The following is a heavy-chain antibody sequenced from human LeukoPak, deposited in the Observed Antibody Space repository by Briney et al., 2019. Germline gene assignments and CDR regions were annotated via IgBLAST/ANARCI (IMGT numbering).Heavy chain of an antibody. CDR3: ARDMSRYYDFWSAYLIDY. J-gene: IGHJ4*02. D-gene: IGHD3-3*01. CDR1: GYTFTSYG. CDR2: ISAYNGNT. V-gene: IGHV1-18*01. Sequence: GASVKVSCKASGYTFTSYGISWVRQAPGQGLEWMGWISAYNGNTNYAQKLQGRVTMTTDTSTSTAYMELRSLRSDDTAVYYCARDMSRYYDFWSAYLIDYWGQGTLVTVSS.